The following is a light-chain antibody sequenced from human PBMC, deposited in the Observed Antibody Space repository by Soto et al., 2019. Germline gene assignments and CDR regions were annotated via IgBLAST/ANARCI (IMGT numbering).Light chain of an antibody. CDR3: SSYTSSRTYVV. J-gene: IGLJ2*01. Sequence: QSALTQPASVSGSPGQSITISCTGTSSDVGGYNYVSWYQQHPGKAPKFMIYEVSNRPSGVSNRFSGSKSGNTASLTISGLQAEDEADYYCSSYTSSRTYVVFGGGPKLTVL. V-gene: IGLV2-14*01. CDR2: EVS. CDR1: SSDVGGYNY.